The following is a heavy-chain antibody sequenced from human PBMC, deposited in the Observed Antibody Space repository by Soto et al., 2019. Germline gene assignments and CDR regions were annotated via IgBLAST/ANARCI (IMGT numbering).Heavy chain of an antibody. Sequence: PSETLSLTCTVSGCSISSGGYYWSWIRQHPGKGREWIGYIYYSGSTYYNPSLKSRVTISVDTSKNQFSLKLSSVTAADTAVYYCARGVSERPGGTSLYDYWGQGTLVTVSS. J-gene: IGHJ4*02. CDR1: GCSISSGGYY. V-gene: IGHV4-31*03. CDR3: ARGVSERPGGTSLYDY. CDR2: IYYSGST. D-gene: IGHD1-26*01.